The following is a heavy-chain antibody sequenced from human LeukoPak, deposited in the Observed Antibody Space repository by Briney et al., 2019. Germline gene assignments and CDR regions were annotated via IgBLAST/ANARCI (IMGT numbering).Heavy chain of an antibody. D-gene: IGHD5-24*01. Sequence: SETLSLTCAVYGGSFSGYYWSWIRQPPGKGLEWIGEINHSGSTNYNPSLKSRLTISVDTSKNQFSLKLSSVTAADTAVYYCARRRRDGYNFSPPPDYWGQGTLVTVSS. V-gene: IGHV4-34*01. CDR2: INHSGST. CDR1: GGSFSGYY. J-gene: IGHJ4*02. CDR3: ARRRRDGYNFSPPPDY.